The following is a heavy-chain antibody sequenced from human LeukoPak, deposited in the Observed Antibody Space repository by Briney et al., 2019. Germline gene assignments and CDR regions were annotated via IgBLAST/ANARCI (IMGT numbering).Heavy chain of an antibody. J-gene: IGHJ3*02. V-gene: IGHV3-7*01. D-gene: IGHD3-3*01. CDR1: GLTFSRDW. Sequence: PGGSLRLSCEGFGLTFSRDWMSWVRQAPGKGLEWVANIKQDGGETYYGDSVKGRFTISRDNAKNSLYLQMNSLRAEDTAVYYCARDMGRITIFGVVINDAFDIWGQGTVVTVSS. CDR2: IKQDGGET. CDR3: ARDMGRITIFGVVINDAFDI.